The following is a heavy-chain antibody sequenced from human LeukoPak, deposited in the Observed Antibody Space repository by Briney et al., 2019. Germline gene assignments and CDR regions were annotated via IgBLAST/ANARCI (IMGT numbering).Heavy chain of an antibody. CDR3: AKDPYYYDSSGYLDY. Sequence: PGGSLRLSCAASGFTFDDYAMHWVRQAPGKGLEWVSGISWNSGSIGYADSVKGRFTISRDNAKNSLYLQMNSLRAEDTALYYCAKDPYYYDSSGYLDYWGQGTLVTVSS. J-gene: IGHJ4*02. D-gene: IGHD3-22*01. CDR1: GFTFDDYA. CDR2: ISWNSGSI. V-gene: IGHV3-9*01.